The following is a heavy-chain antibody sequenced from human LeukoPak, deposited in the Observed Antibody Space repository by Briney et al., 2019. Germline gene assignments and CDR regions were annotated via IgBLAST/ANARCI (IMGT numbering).Heavy chain of an antibody. J-gene: IGHJ4*02. CDR2: INHSGST. Sequence: TSETLSLTCAVYGGSFSGYYWSWIRQPPGKGLEWIGEINHSGSTNYNPSLKSRVTISVDTSKNQFSLKLSSVTAADTAVYYCARLGGYCSSTSCYDDYWGQGTLVTVSS. CDR1: GGSFSGYY. D-gene: IGHD2-2*01. CDR3: ARLGGYCSSTSCYDDY. V-gene: IGHV4-34*01.